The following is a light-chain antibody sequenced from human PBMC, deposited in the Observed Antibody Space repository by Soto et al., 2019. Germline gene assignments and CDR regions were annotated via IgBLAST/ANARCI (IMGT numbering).Light chain of an antibody. J-gene: IGKJ4*01. Sequence: DIQMTQSPSSLSASVGDRVTITCRASQGISNYLAWYQQIPGKVPKLLISAASTLQSGVPSRFSGSGSATDFTLTISSLQPDDVATYYCQKYTNVPAFGGGTKVEIK. CDR2: AAS. V-gene: IGKV1-27*01. CDR1: QGISNY. CDR3: QKYTNVPA.